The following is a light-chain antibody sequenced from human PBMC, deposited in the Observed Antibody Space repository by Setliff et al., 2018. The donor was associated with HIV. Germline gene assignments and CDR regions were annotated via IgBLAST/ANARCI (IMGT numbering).Light chain of an antibody. V-gene: IGLV2-14*03. CDR2: DVS. Sequence: QSALTQPASVSGSPGQSITISCTGTSSDVGAYKYVSWYQQHPGKAPKLMIYDVSNRPSGVSNRFSGSKSGNTASLTISGLQAEDEADYHCSSYTRSSTLFGGGTKVTVL. J-gene: IGLJ2*01. CDR1: SSDVGAYKY. CDR3: SSYTRSSTL.